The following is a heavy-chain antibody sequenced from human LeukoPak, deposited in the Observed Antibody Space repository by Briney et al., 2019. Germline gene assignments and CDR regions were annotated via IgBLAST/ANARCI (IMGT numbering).Heavy chain of an antibody. D-gene: IGHD6-19*01. J-gene: IGHJ6*02. CDR2: ISAQHDNT. Sequence: ASVKVSCKASGYTFTGYYMHWVRQAPGQGLEWMGGISAQHDNTIYAQKLRGRLTITTDTSTSTAYMELRSLRSDDTAVYYCARVEIAVAVTGSGGNYSYYYGLDVWGHGTTVTVSS. CDR1: GYTFTGYY. CDR3: ARVEIAVAVTGSGGNYSYYYGLDV. V-gene: IGHV1-18*04.